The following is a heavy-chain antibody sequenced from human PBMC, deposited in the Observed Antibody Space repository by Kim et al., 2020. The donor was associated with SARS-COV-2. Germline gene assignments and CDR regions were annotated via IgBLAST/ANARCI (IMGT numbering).Heavy chain of an antibody. D-gene: IGHD3-22*01. J-gene: IGHJ4*02. CDR2: ST. CDR3: AKGPITMMTH. V-gene: IGHV3-23*01. Sequence: STYYAASVKGRFTISRDNSKNTLYLQMNSLRAEDTAVYYCAKGPITMMTHWGQGTLVTVSS.